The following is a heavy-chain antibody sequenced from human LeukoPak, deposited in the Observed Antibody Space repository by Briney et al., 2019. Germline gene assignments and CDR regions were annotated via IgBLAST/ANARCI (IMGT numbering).Heavy chain of an antibody. CDR1: GYTFTSYG. D-gene: IGHD1-26*01. Sequence: ASVTVSCKASGYTFTSYGISWVRRAPGQGLEWMGWISAYNGNTNYAQKLQGRVTMTTDTSTSTAYMELRSLRSDDTAVYYCARAHAMYSGSYYEYYFDYWGQGTLVTVSS. CDR2: ISAYNGNT. CDR3: ARAHAMYSGSYYEYYFDY. V-gene: IGHV1-18*01. J-gene: IGHJ4*02.